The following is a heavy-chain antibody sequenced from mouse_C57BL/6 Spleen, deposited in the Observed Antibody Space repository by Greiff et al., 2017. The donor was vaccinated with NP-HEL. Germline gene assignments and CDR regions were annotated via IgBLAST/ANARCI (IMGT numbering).Heavy chain of an antibody. D-gene: IGHD2-1*01. CDR3: AREGNYEGY. CDR1: GYTFTSYG. V-gene: IGHV1-81*01. CDR2: IYPRSGNT. J-gene: IGHJ2*01. Sequence: LVESGAELARPGASVKLSCKASGYTFTSYGISWVKQRTGQGLEWIGEIYPRSGNTYYNEKFKGKATLTADKSSSTAYMELRSLTSEDSAVYFCAREGNYEGYWGQGTTLTVSS.